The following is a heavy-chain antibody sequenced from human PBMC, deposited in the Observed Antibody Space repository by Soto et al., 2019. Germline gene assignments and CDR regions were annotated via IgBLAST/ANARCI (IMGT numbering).Heavy chain of an antibody. D-gene: IGHD6-13*01. CDR1: GGSISSSSYY. Sequence: PSETLSLTCTVSGGSISSSSYYWGWIRQPPGKGLDWIGSIYYSGSTYYNPSLKSRVTISVDTSKNQFSLKLSSVTAADTAVYYCARQVKAAAGGMLGYWGQGTLVTVSS. J-gene: IGHJ4*02. V-gene: IGHV4-39*01. CDR2: IYYSGST. CDR3: ARQVKAAAGGMLGY.